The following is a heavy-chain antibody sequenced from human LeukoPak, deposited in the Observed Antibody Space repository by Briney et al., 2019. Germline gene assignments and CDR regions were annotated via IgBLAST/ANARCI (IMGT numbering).Heavy chain of an antibody. CDR1: GFTFSSCA. V-gene: IGHV3-30-3*01. Sequence: GGSLRLSCAASGFTFSSCAMHWVRQAPGKGLEWVAVISYDGSNKYYADSVKGRFTISRDNSKNTLYLQMNSLRAEDTAVYYCAREGPPVDAFDIWGQGTMVTVSS. J-gene: IGHJ3*02. CDR2: ISYDGSNK. CDR3: AREGPPVDAFDI.